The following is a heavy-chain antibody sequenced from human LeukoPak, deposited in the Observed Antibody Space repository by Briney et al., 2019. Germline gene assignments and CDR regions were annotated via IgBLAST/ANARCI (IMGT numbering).Heavy chain of an antibody. Sequence: GGSLRLSCAASGFNFGAYTINWVRQAPGKGLEWVANIKQDGSEKYYVDSVKGRLTISRDNAKNSLYLQMNSLRAEDTAVYYCARTSCGGDCYPGPWYFDLWGRGTLVTVSS. CDR1: GFNFGAYT. J-gene: IGHJ2*01. D-gene: IGHD2-21*02. V-gene: IGHV3-7*01. CDR3: ARTSCGGDCYPGPWYFDL. CDR2: IKQDGSEK.